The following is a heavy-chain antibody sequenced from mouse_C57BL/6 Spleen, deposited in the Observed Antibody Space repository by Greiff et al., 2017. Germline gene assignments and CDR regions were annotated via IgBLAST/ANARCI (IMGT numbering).Heavy chain of an antibody. J-gene: IGHJ4*01. Sequence: EVKLQESGPELVKPGASVKISCKASGYSFTDYNMNWVKQSNGKSLEWIGVINPNYGTTSYNQKFKGKATLTVDQSSSTAYMQLNSLTSEDSAVYYCARAWLLPPLAMDYWGQGTSVTVSS. CDR1: GYSFTDYN. V-gene: IGHV1-39*01. CDR2: INPNYGTT. D-gene: IGHD2-3*01. CDR3: ARAWLLPPLAMDY.